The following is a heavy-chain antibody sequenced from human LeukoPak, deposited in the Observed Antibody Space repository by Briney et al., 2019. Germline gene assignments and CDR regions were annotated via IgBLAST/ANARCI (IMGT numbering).Heavy chain of an antibody. D-gene: IGHD3-10*01. CDR1: GFTFSSYE. CDR3: ARGDYYDSESYYNPFDY. CDR2: ISSSGTTI. V-gene: IGHV3-48*03. J-gene: IGHJ4*02. Sequence: GSXXLSCAASGFTFSSYEMNWVRQAPGKGLEGVSYISSSGTTIHYADSVKGRFTISRDNAKNSLFLQMNSLRAEDTAVYSCARGDYYDSESYYNPFDYWGQGTLVTVSS.